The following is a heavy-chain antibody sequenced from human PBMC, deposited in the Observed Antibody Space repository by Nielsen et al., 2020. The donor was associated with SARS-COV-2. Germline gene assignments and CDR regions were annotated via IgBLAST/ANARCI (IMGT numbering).Heavy chain of an antibody. D-gene: IGHD2-8*01. J-gene: IGHJ3*01. CDR3: ARAPDIVLQPTAIPL. CDR2: VFATGST. CDR1: GFMFSTYW. Sequence: ESLKISCVASGFMFSTYWMTWVRQAPGKGLEWIGRVFATGSTDYNPSLKSRVTISIDTSKNQFSLNLRFVTAADTAVYYCARAPDIVLQPTAIPLWGQGTMVPVSS. V-gene: IGHV4-4*08.